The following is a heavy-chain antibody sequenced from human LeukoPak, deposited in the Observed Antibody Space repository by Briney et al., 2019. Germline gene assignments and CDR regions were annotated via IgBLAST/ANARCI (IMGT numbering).Heavy chain of an antibody. CDR2: INPNSGDT. Sequence: ASVKVSCKASGYTFTGYYMHWVRQAPGQGLEWMGWINPNSGDTNYAQKFQGRVTMTRDTSISTAYMELSRLRSDDTVVYYCASDSSGWDNYFDYWGQGTLVTVSS. V-gene: IGHV1-2*02. CDR3: ASDSSGWDNYFDY. J-gene: IGHJ4*02. CDR1: GYTFTGYY. D-gene: IGHD6-19*01.